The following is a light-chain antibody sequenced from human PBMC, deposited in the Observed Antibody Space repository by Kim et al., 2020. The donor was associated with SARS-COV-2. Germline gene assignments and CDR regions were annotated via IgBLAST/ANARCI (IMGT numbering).Light chain of an antibody. CDR2: KVS. CDR3: MQGTQWPRT. V-gene: IGKV2-30*02. CDR1: QGLVHSDGNTY. Sequence: DTVLTRSPLSLPVTLGQPASISCRSSQGLVHSDGNTYLNWFHQRPGQSPRRLIYKVSKRDSGVPDRCSGSGSGSYFTLTISRVEAEDVGIYFCMQGTQWPRTFGLGTKVDIK. J-gene: IGKJ1*01.